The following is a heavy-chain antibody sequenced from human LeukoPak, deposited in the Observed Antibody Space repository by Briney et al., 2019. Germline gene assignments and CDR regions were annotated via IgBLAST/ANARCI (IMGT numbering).Heavy chain of an antibody. D-gene: IGHD4-17*01. V-gene: IGHV3-7*01. CDR2: IKQDGSEK. CDR1: GFTFSSYW. CDR3: ARDYKVDSTVTEYYYYMDV. J-gene: IGHJ6*03. Sequence: GGSLRLSCAASGFTFSSYWMSWVRQAPGKGLEWVANIKQDGSEKYYVDSVKGRFTISRDNAKNSLYLQMNSLRAEDTAVYYCARDYKVDSTVTEYYYYMDVWGKGTTVTVSS.